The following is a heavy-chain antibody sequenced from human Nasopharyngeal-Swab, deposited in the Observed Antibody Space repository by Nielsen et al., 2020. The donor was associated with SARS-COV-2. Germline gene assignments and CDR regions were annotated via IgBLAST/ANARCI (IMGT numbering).Heavy chain of an antibody. CDR1: GFTFSTYS. J-gene: IGHJ4*02. CDR2: ISPSGTYI. CDR3: ARGDRLRPDY. V-gene: IGHV3-21*04. Sequence: GGSLRLSCAASGFTFSTYSMNWVRQAPGRGLEWVSSISPSGTYIYYADSVRGRFTISRDISKNTLYLQMDSLRAEDTAVYYCARGDRLRPDYWGQGTLVTVSS. D-gene: IGHD2-21*02.